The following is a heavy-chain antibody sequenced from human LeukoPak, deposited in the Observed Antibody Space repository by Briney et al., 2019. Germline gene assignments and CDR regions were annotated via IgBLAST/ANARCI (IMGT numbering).Heavy chain of an antibody. CDR2: VTPSTGKI. CDR1: GYTFTEYY. D-gene: IGHD6-13*01. V-gene: IGHV1-2*02. J-gene: IGHJ5*01. CDR3: ARDIAPSGSWWFDS. Sequence: DSVKVSCKASGYTFTEYYIHWLRQAPGQGLEWMGWVTPSTGKIHYAQNFQGRVTMSRDTSISTAYMQLGRLKSDDTAVYHCARDIAPSGSWWFDSWGQGTLVTVSS.